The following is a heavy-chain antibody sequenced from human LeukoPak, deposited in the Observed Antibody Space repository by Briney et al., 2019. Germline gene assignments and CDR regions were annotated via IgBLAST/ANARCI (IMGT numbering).Heavy chain of an antibody. D-gene: IGHD3-3*01. V-gene: IGHV1-18*01. CDR3: ARVGFWSGYYPLYYMDV. Sequence: ASVKVSCKASGYTFTSYGISWVRQAPGQGLEWMGWISAYNGNTNYAQKLQGRVTMTTDTSTSTAYMELRSLRSDDTAVYYCARVGFWSGYYPLYYMDVWGKGTTVTVSS. J-gene: IGHJ6*03. CDR1: GYTFTSYG. CDR2: ISAYNGNT.